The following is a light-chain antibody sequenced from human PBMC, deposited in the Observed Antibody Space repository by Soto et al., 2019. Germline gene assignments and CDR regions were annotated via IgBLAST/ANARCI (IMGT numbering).Light chain of an antibody. CDR2: DAS. Sequence: EIVMTQSPVTLSVSPGERATLSCRASQSINRKLAWYQQRPGQAPRLLISDASIRATGIPARFSGSGSGTEFTLTISSLQSEDFAVYYCKKYASWSPFTFGGGTRVEIK. CDR1: QSINRK. V-gene: IGKV3-15*01. CDR3: KKYASWSPFT. J-gene: IGKJ4*02.